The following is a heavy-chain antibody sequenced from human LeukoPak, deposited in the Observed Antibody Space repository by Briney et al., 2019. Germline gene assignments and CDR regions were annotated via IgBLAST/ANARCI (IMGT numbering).Heavy chain of an antibody. CDR2: IYHSGST. CDR1: GGSISSSNW. Sequence: SGTLSLTCAVSGGSISSSNWWSWVRQPPGKGLEWIGEIYHSGSTNYNPSLKSRVTISVDKSKNQFSLKLRSVTAADTAVYYCARDARSGYARPHYYGMDVWGQGTTVTVSS. CDR3: ARDARSGYARPHYYGMDV. V-gene: IGHV4-4*02. J-gene: IGHJ6*02. D-gene: IGHD5-12*01.